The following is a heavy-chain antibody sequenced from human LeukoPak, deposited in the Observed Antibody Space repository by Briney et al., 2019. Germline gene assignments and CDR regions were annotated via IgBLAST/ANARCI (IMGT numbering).Heavy chain of an antibody. V-gene: IGHV3-21*01. J-gene: IGHJ4*02. D-gene: IGHD1-26*01. Sequence: PGGSLRLSCAASGFTFSSYSMNWVRQAPGKGLEWVSSISSSSSYIYYADSVKGRFTISRDNAKNSLYLQMNSLRAEDTAVYYCAVRGGATRGLDCWGQGTLVTVSS. CDR3: AVRGGATRGLDC. CDR2: ISSSSSYI. CDR1: GFTFSSYS.